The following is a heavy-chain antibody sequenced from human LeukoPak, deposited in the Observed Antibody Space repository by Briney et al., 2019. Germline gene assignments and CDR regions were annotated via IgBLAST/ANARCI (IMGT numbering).Heavy chain of an antibody. CDR1: GDSLSSNSAA. CDR2: TYYRSKWFN. J-gene: IGHJ4*02. V-gene: IGHV6-1*01. D-gene: IGHD3-22*01. Sequence: SQTLSLTCALSGDSLSSNSAAWNWIRQSPSRGLERLGRTYYRSKWFNDYAVSVKGRITINPDTSKNQFSLQLNSVTPEDTAVYYCASNYYDSSGYYYTDYWGQGTLVTVSS. CDR3: ASNYYDSSGYYYTDY.